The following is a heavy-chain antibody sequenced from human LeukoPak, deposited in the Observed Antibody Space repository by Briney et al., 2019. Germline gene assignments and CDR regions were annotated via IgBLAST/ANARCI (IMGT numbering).Heavy chain of an antibody. J-gene: IGHJ4*02. V-gene: IGHV1-2*02. CDR1: GYTFTGQD. CDR3: ASYPRYSSSPPFDY. D-gene: IGHD6-19*01. Sequence: ASVKVSCKASGYTFTGQDMHWVRQAPGQGLEWMGWINPNTGDTNYAQKFQGRVTMTRDTTISTAYMGLSRLTSDDTAVYYCASYPRYSSSPPFDYWSQGTLVTVSS. CDR2: INPNTGDT.